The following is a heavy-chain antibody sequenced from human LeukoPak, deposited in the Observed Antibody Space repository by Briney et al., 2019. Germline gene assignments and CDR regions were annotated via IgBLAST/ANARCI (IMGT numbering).Heavy chain of an antibody. CDR3: ARLKTYAGEGGNTYFDY. Sequence: SETLSLTCAVYGGSFSGYYWSWIRQPPGKGLEWIGEINHSGSTNYNPSLKSRVTISVDTSKNQFSLKLSSVTAADTAVYYCARLKTYAGEGGNTYFDYWGQGTLVTVSS. D-gene: IGHD7-27*01. J-gene: IGHJ4*02. CDR2: INHSGST. CDR1: GGSFSGYY. V-gene: IGHV4-34*01.